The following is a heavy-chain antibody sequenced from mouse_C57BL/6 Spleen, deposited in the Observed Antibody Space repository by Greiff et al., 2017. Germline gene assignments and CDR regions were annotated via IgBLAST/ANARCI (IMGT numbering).Heavy chain of an antibody. CDR3: ARGYYYGSSYLPWVAY. CDR2: IYPGSGST. Sequence: QVQLQQPGAELVKPGASVKMSCKASGYTFTSYWITWVKQRPGQGLEWIGDIYPGSGSTNYNEKFTSKATLTGDTSSSTAYMQLSSLKSEDSAVYYCARGYYYGSSYLPWVAYWGQGNLVNVSA. J-gene: IGHJ3*01. D-gene: IGHD1-1*01. V-gene: IGHV1-55*01. CDR1: GYTFTSYW.